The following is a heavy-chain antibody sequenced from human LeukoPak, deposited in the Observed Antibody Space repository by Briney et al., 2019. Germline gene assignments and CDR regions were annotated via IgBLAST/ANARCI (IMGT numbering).Heavy chain of an antibody. CDR3: ARVHLPYYDPVTDS. V-gene: IGHV1-2*02. CDR1: GYIFSDYY. D-gene: IGHD3-22*01. CDR2: INPRSGNT. Sequence: ASVKVSCKASGYIFSDYYIHWVRQAPGQGLEWMGWINPRSGNTDYAPKFRDRVTVTRDTSISTIYMELKTLRSDDTALYYCARVHLPYYDPVTDSWGRGTLVTVSP. J-gene: IGHJ5*01.